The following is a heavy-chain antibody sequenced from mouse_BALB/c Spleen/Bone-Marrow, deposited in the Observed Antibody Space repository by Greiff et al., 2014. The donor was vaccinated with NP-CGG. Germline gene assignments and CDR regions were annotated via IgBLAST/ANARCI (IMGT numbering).Heavy chain of an antibody. V-gene: IGHV1-14*01. D-gene: IGHD2-1*01. Sequence: QLKEAGPELGKPGASVKMSCKASGYTFTSYVLHWGEQKPGRGLGGIGYINPYNDGTKYNEKFKGKATLTSDKSSSTAYMELSSLASEDSAVYYCARDYGNLAWFAYWGQGTLVTVSA. J-gene: IGHJ3*01. CDR3: ARDYGNLAWFAY. CDR2: INPYNDGT. CDR1: GYTFTSYV.